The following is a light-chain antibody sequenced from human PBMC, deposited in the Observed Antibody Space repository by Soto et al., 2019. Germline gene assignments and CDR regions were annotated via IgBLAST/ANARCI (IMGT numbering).Light chain of an antibody. CDR3: QQYNDWPRT. J-gene: IGKJ1*01. CDR2: GAS. Sequence: ETVMTQSPATLSVSPGERATLSCRASQSVSSDLAWYQQTPGQAPRHLIYGASTRATGIPARFSGSGSGTEFTLTISSLQSEDFAVYYCQQYNDWPRTFGQGTKVEIK. V-gene: IGKV3-15*01. CDR1: QSVSSD.